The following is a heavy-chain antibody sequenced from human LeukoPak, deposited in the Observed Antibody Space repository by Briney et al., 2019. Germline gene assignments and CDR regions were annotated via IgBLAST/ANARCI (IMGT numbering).Heavy chain of an antibody. CDR3: ARHGSAASSMDV. V-gene: IGHV4-30-4*01. J-gene: IGHJ6*02. D-gene: IGHD2-15*01. Sequence: SETLSLTCTVSGGSISSGDYYWSWIRQPPGKGLEWIGYIYNSGSTYYKPSLKSRITISIDKSENQFSLKVSSVTAADTAVYYCARHGSAASSMDVWGPGTTVTVSS. CDR2: IYNSGST. CDR1: GGSISSGDYY.